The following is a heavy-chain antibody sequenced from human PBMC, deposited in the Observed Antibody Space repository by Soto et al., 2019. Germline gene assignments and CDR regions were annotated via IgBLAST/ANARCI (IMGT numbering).Heavy chain of an antibody. V-gene: IGHV3-21*04. CDR3: ARGELAAAGLGPQGYYYGMDV. CDR1: GFTFSSYS. D-gene: IGHD6-13*01. CDR2: ISSSSSYI. J-gene: IGHJ6*02. Sequence: PGGSLRLSCAASGFTFSSYSMNWVRQAPGKGLEWVSSISSSSSYIYYADSVKGRFTISRDNAKNSLYLQMNSLRAEDTAVYYCARGELAAAGLGPQGYYYGMDVWGQGTTVTVSS.